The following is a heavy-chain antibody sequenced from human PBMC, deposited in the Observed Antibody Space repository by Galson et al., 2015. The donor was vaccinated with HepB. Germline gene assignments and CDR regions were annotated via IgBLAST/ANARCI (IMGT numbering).Heavy chain of an antibody. D-gene: IGHD4-23*01. Sequence: ETLSLTCDVSGGSFSGYYWTWIRQPPGKGLEWVGGIDYSGTTYYTPSLKSRLTISLDTSENQFSLKLTSVTAADTAVYYCARDRFSASWYLGFDPWGQGTLVTVSS. CDR2: IDYSGTT. CDR1: GGSFSGYY. CDR3: ARDRFSASWYLGFDP. V-gene: IGHV4-34*01. J-gene: IGHJ5*02.